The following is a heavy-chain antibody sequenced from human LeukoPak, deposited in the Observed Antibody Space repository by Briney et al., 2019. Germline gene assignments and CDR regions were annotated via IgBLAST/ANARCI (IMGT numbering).Heavy chain of an antibody. V-gene: IGHV4-59*01. J-gene: IGHJ5*02. CDR3: ARGGYYGSGNDFRFDP. CDR2: IYYSGST. Sequence: DPSETLSLTCTVSGGSISSYYWSWLRQPPGKGLEWIGYIYYSGSTNYKPSLKSRVTISVDTSKNQFSLKLSSVTAADTAVYYCARGGYYGSGNDFRFDPWGQGTLVTVSS. D-gene: IGHD3-10*01. CDR1: GGSISSYY.